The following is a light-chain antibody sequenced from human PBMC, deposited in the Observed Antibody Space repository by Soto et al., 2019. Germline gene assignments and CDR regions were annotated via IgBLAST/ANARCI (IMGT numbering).Light chain of an antibody. CDR3: SSYTSSSTT. CDR1: SSDVGGYNF. V-gene: IGLV2-14*03. Sequence: QSALTQPASVSGSPGQSISISCTGTSSDVGGYNFVSWYQQHPGKAPKLMIYDVTNRPSGVSNRFSGAKSGNTASLTISGLQAEDEAEYCCSSYTSSSTTFGGGTKLTVL. CDR2: DVT. J-gene: IGLJ3*02.